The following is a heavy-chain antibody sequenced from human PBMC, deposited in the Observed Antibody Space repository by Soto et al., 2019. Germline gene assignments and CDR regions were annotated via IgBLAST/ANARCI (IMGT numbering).Heavy chain of an antibody. CDR2: IYYSGST. V-gene: IGHV4-31*03. Sequence: TLSLTCTVSGGSISSGGYYWSWIRQHPGKGLEWIGYIYYSGSTYYNPSLKSRVTISVDTSKNQFSLKLSSVTAADTAVYYCARSPPPFTIFGVVVPYYFDYWGQGTLVTVSS. D-gene: IGHD3-3*01. CDR1: GGSISSGGYY. J-gene: IGHJ4*02. CDR3: ARSPPPFTIFGVVVPYYFDY.